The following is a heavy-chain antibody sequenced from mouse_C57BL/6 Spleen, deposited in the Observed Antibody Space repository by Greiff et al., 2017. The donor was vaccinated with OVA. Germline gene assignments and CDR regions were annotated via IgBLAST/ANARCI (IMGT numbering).Heavy chain of an antibody. J-gene: IGHJ4*01. CDR2: IYPGDGDT. Sequence: QVQLQQSGPELVKPGASVKISCKASGYAFSSSWMNWVKQRPGQGLEWIGRIYPGDGDTNYNGKFKGKATLTADKSSSTAYMQLSSLTSEDAAVYFGARDRGDGYYAMDYWGQGTSVTVSS. CDR3: ARDRGDGYYAMDY. CDR1: GYAFSSSW. D-gene: IGHD2-14*01. V-gene: IGHV1-82*01.